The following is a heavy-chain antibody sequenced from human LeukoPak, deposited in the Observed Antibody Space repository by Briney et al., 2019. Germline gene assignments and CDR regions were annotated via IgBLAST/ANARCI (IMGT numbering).Heavy chain of an antibody. D-gene: IGHD5-12*01. Sequence: GGSLRLSCAASGFTLSSNWMSWVRQAPGKGLEWVANIKQDGSEKHYVDSVKGRFIISRDNAKNSLYLQMNSLTAEDTAVYYCASQPGIYIYGMDVWGQGTTVTVSS. CDR2: IKQDGSEK. J-gene: IGHJ6*02. CDR1: GFTLSSNW. CDR3: ASQPGIYIYGMDV. V-gene: IGHV3-7*02.